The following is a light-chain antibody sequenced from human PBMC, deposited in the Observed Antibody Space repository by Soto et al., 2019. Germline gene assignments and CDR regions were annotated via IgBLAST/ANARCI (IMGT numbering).Light chain of an antibody. CDR1: QGISSY. Sequence: IQLTQSPSSLSASVGDRVTITCRASQGISSYLAWYQQKPGKAPKLLIYAASTLQSGVPSRFSGSGSGTDFALAISSRQPEDFATYYCQQRNSYPLTFGGGTKVDIK. CDR2: AAS. J-gene: IGKJ4*01. V-gene: IGKV1-9*01. CDR3: QQRNSYPLT.